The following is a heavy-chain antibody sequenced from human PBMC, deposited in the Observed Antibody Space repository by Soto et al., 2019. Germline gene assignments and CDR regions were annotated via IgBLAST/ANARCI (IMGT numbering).Heavy chain of an antibody. CDR1: GGSISSSNW. CDR2: IYHSGSA. CDR3: ASVVGGYYYAMDV. Sequence: QVQLQESGPGLVKPSGTLSLTCAVSGGSISSSNWWSWVRQPPGKGLEWIGEIYHSGSANYNPPLKGRVTLSVDKAKNRFSRKLSAVTAADTAVYYCASVVGGYYYAMDVWGEGTTVTVSS. V-gene: IGHV4-4*02. J-gene: IGHJ6*04. D-gene: IGHD1-26*01.